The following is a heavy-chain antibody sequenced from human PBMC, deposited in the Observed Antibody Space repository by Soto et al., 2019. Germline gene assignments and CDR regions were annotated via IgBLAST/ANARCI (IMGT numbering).Heavy chain of an antibody. V-gene: IGHV1-69*01. J-gene: IGHJ6*02. CDR2: IIPIFGTA. CDR1: GGTFSSYA. CDR3: ARGEYDILTGSHYYYGMDV. D-gene: IGHD3-9*01. Sequence: QVQLVQSGAEVKKPGSSVKVSCKASGGTFSSYAISWVRQAPGQGLDWMGGIIPIFGTANYAQKFQGRVTITADESTSTAYMELSSLRSEDTAVYYCARGEYDILTGSHYYYGMDVWGQGTTVTVSS.